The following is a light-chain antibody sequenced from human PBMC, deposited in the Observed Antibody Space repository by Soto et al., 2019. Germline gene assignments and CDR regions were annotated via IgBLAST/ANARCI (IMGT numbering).Light chain of an antibody. V-gene: IGKV1-33*01. J-gene: IGKJ3*01. CDR2: DAS. CDR1: QDITNY. Sequence: DIQMTQSPSSLSASVGDRVTITCQASQDITNYLNWYQQKPGIAPKVLISDASNLETGVPPRFSGSGSGTEFTFTISGLQPEDFETYDFQQYDNLPLAFGPGPQVDIK. CDR3: QQYDNLPLA.